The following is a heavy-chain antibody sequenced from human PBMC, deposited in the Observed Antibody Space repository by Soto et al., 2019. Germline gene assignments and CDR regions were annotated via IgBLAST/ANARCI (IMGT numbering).Heavy chain of an antibody. CDR2: ISYSGNT. J-gene: IGHJ4*02. CDR3: ARAPMVLSRSYFDS. CDR1: GGSISNFY. Sequence: SETLSLTCTVSGGSISNFYWSWIRQPPGKGLEWIGYISYSGNTNYNPSLKSRVSISVDTSKNQLSLNLSSVTAADTAVYYCARAPMVLSRSYFDSWGQGTPVTVSS. D-gene: IGHD2-8*01. V-gene: IGHV4-59*01.